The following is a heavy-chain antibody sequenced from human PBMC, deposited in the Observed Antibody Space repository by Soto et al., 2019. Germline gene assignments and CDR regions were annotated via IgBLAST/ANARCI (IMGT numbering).Heavy chain of an antibody. D-gene: IGHD6-19*01. J-gene: IGHJ4*02. CDR2: IYSGGST. Sequence: GGSLRLSCAASGFTVSSNYMSWVRQAPGKGLEWVSVIYSGGSTYYADSVKGRFTISRDNSKNTLYLQMNSLRAEDTAVYYCARSGIAVAGTGFDYWGQGTLVTVSS. CDR3: ARSGIAVAGTGFDY. V-gene: IGHV3-66*01. CDR1: GFTVSSNY.